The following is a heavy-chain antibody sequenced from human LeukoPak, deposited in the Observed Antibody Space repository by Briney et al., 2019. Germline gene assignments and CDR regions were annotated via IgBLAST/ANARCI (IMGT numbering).Heavy chain of an antibody. CDR3: ARDGDDSSGYSAEYFQH. CDR1: GGTFSSYA. D-gene: IGHD3-22*01. CDR2: IIPIFGTA. Sequence: SVRVSCKASGGTFSSYAISWVRQAPGQGLEWMGGIIPIFGTANYAQKFQGRVTITTDESTSTAYMELSSLRSEDTAVYYCARDGDDSSGYSAEYFQHWGQGTLVTVSS. V-gene: IGHV1-69*05. J-gene: IGHJ1*01.